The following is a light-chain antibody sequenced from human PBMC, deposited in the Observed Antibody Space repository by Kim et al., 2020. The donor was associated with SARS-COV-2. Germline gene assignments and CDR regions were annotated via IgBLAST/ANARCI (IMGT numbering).Light chain of an antibody. J-gene: IGKJ1*01. V-gene: IGKV1-5*03. Sequence: ASVGDKVTLSCRASQPISSSLAWDEQRAGKAPRLLIYRASSVETGVPSRFSGSGSGTEFTLTITSLQPDDFATYYCQQHDSYPWTFGQGTKVDIK. CDR1: QPISSS. CDR2: RAS. CDR3: QQHDSYPWT.